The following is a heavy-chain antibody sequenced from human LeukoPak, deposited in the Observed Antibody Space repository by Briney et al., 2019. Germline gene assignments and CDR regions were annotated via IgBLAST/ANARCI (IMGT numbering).Heavy chain of an antibody. V-gene: IGHV4-30-2*01. D-gene: IGHD5-24*01. CDR2: IYHSGST. J-gene: IGHJ3*02. CDR3: ARDNYLNAFDI. CDR1: GGSISSGGYY. Sequence: SETLSLTCTVSGGSISSGGYYWSWIRQPPGKGLEWIGYIYHSGSTYYNPSLKSRATISVDRSKNQFSLKLSSVTAADTAVYYCARDNYLNAFDIWGQGTMVTVSS.